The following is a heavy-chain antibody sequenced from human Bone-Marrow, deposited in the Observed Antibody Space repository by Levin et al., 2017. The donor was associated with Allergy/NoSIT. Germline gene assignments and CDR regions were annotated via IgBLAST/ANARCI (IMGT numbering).Heavy chain of an antibody. J-gene: IGHJ4*02. D-gene: IGHD2-21*02. CDR3: ANSWAYCGKDCYTYNFDS. Sequence: GGSLRLSCAASGVTFSNYAMSWVRQAPGKGPEWVSALSDNGGNTYYANSVKGRFTISRDNSQKILYLQMNNLRVEDTALYYCANSWAYCGKDCYTYNFDSWGQGTLVTVSS. V-gene: IGHV3-23*01. CDR1: GVTFSNYA. CDR2: LSDNGGNT.